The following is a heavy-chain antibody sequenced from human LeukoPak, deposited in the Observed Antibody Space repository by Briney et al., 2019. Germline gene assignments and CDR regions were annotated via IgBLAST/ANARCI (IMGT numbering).Heavy chain of an antibody. CDR3: ARSDVGMGKAAYHFDY. CDR2: FDPEDGEA. Sequence: GASVKVSCKVSGYTLTELSMHWVRQAPGKGLEWMGGFDPEDGEAIYAQKFQGRVTITTDESTSTAYMELSSLRSEDTAVYYCARSDVGMGKAAYHFDYWGQGTLVTVSS. D-gene: IGHD2-15*01. V-gene: IGHV1-24*01. CDR1: GYTLTELS. J-gene: IGHJ4*02.